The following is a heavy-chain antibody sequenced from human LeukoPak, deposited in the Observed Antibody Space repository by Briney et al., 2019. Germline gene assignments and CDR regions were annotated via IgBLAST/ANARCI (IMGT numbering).Heavy chain of an antibody. CDR2: IIPIFGTA. V-gene: IGHV1-69*13. CDR1: GGTFSSYA. J-gene: IGHJ6*02. D-gene: IGHD6-13*01. Sequence: SVKVSCKASGGTFSSYAISWVRQAPGQGLEWMGGIIPIFGTANYAQKFQGRVTITADESTSTAYMELSSLRSEDTAVYYCARDLGSSSWPTDYYYYYGMDVWGQGTTVTVSS. CDR3: ARDLGSSSWPTDYYYYYGMDV.